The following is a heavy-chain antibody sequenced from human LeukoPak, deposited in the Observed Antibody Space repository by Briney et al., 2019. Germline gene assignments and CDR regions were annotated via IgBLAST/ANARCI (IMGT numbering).Heavy chain of an antibody. Sequence: SETLSLTCTVSGGSISSYYWSWIRQPPGKGLEWIGYIYYSGSTNYNPSLKSRVTISVDTSKNQFSLKLSSVTAADTAVYYCARERWGIAAAYGMDVWGQGTTVTVSS. CDR2: IYYSGST. D-gene: IGHD6-13*01. V-gene: IGHV4-59*01. CDR1: GGSISSYY. CDR3: ARERWGIAAAYGMDV. J-gene: IGHJ6*02.